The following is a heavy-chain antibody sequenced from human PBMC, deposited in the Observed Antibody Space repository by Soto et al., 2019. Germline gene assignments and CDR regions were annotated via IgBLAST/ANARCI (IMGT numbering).Heavy chain of an antibody. Sequence: SETLSLTCTVSGGSISSYYWSWIRQPPGKGLEWIGYLYYSGITNYNPSLKSRVSTSLDPSKNQFSLKLTSVTAADTAVYYCASHRRGYALQWGQGTLVTVSS. CDR3: ASHRRGYALQ. CDR2: LYYSGIT. V-gene: IGHV4-59*01. CDR1: GGSISSYY. D-gene: IGHD5-12*01. J-gene: IGHJ4*02.